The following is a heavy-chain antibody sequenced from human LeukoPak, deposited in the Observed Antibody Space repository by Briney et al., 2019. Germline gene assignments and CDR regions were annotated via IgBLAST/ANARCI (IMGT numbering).Heavy chain of an antibody. J-gene: IGHJ5*02. CDR1: GGSFSGYY. Sequence: PSETLSLTCAVYGGSFSGYYWRWLRQPPGKGLEWIGEINHSGSTNYNPSLKSRVTISVDTSKNQFSLKLSSVTAADTAVYYCARGLVYYDFWSGYYSFWFDPWGQGTLVTVSS. CDR3: ARGLVYYDFWSGYYSFWFDP. V-gene: IGHV4-34*01. D-gene: IGHD3-3*01. CDR2: INHSGST.